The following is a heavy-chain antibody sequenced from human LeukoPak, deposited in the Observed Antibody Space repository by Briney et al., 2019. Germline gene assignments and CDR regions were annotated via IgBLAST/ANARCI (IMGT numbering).Heavy chain of an antibody. CDR2: ISGDGTT. Sequence: GGSLTLYCAASGLTDSGNHILWLPQAPGKGLVGVSHISGDGTTYYADPVKGRFTISRDISKNTVNLQMNSLRPEDAALYYCARDVPPYLTSPWGLDVWGQGTTVIVSS. J-gene: IGHJ6*02. D-gene: IGHD1-14*01. CDR1: GLTDSGNH. CDR3: ARDVPPYLTSPWGLDV. V-gene: IGHV3-66*01.